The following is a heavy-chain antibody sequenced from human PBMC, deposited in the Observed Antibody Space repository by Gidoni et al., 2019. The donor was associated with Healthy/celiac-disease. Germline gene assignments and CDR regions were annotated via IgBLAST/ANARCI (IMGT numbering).Heavy chain of an antibody. CDR1: FGGYA. V-gene: IGHV3-23*01. CDR2: ISGSGGST. Sequence: FGGYAMSWGRQAPGKGLEWVSGISGSGGSTYYAVSVKGRFTISSAHSKNTLFLQITSLRAEDTAVYYCAKDEYGGNSGFDYWGQGTLVTVSS. D-gene: IGHD4-17*01. J-gene: IGHJ4*02. CDR3: AKDEYGGNSGFDY.